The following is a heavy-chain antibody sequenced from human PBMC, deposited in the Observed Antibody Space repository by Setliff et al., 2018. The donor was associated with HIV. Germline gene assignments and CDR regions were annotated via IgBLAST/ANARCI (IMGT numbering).Heavy chain of an antibody. V-gene: IGHV3-30-3*01. CDR3: ARLRYCSGGSCSTDGY. J-gene: IGHJ4*02. CDR2: ISYDGSNK. D-gene: IGHD2-15*01. CDR1: GFTFSSYA. Sequence: GGSLRLSCAASGFTFSSYAMHWVRQAPGKGLEWVAVISYDGSNKYYADSVKGRFTISRDNSKNTLYLQMNSLRAEDTAVYYCARLRYCSGGSCSTDGYWGQGTLVTVSS.